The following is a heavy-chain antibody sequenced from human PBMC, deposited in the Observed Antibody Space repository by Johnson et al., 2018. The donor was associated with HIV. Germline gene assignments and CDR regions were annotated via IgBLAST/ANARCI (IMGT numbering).Heavy chain of an antibody. J-gene: IGHJ3*02. CDR2: IKQDGSAK. D-gene: IGHD3-22*01. CDR3: ARDRSITMIVVVSGAFDI. V-gene: IGHV3-7*05. Sequence: VQLVESGGGLVQPGGSLRLSCAASGFTFSSYWMSWVRQAPGRGPEWVANIKQDGSAKYNVDSVNGRFTVARDNAKNSLYLQMSSLTAEETGMYYCARDRSITMIVVVSGAFDIWGQGTMVTVSS. CDR1: GFTFSSYW.